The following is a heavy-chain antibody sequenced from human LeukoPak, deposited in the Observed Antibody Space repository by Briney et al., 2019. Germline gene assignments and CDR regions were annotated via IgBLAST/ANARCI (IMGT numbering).Heavy chain of an antibody. V-gene: IGHV1-69*13. CDR1: GGTFSSYA. J-gene: IGHJ6*02. Sequence: SVKVSCKASGGTFSSYAISWVRQAPGQGLEWMGGIIPIFCTANYAQKFQGRVTITADESTSTAYMELSSLRSEDTAVYYCAGEGITIFGVGLYYYYYYGMDVWGQGTTVTVSS. CDR3: AGEGITIFGVGLYYYYYYGMDV. CDR2: IIPIFCTA. D-gene: IGHD3-3*01.